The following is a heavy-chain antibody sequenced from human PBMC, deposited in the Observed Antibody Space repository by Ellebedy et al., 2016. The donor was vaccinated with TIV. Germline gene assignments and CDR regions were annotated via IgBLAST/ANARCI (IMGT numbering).Heavy chain of an antibody. J-gene: IGHJ6*02. CDR3: ASSGYSYGYNVGYYYGMDV. V-gene: IGHV3-74*01. CDR1: GFTFSSYW. Sequence: GGSLRLSXAASGFTFSSYWMHWVRQAPGKGLVWVSRINSDGSSTSYADSVKGRFTISRDNAKNTLYLQMNSLRAEDTAVYYCASSGYSYGYNVGYYYGMDVWGQGTTVTVSS. CDR2: INSDGSST. D-gene: IGHD5-18*01.